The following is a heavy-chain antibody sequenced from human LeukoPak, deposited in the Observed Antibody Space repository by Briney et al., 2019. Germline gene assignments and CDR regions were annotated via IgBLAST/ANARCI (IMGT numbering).Heavy chain of an antibody. Sequence: SETLSLTCTVSGYSISSGYYWGWIRQPPGKGLEWIGSIYHSGSTYYNASLKSRVTISVDTSKNQFSLKLSSVTAADTAMYYCARLQALMVRGILDGMDVWGQGTTVTVSS. CDR1: GYSISSGYY. J-gene: IGHJ6*02. D-gene: IGHD3-10*01. CDR3: ARLQALMVRGILDGMDV. V-gene: IGHV4-38-2*02. CDR2: IYHSGST.